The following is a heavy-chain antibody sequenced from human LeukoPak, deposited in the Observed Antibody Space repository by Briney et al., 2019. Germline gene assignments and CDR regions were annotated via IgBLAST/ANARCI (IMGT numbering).Heavy chain of an antibody. Sequence: SETLSLTCAVYGGSFSGYYWSWIRQPPGKGLEWIGEINHSGSTNYNPSLKSRVTISVDTSKNQFSLKLSSVTAVDTAVYYCARVGYSGSGGGEYWGQGTLVTVYS. CDR3: ARVGYSGSGGGEY. CDR1: GGSFSGYY. V-gene: IGHV4-34*01. CDR2: INHSGST. J-gene: IGHJ4*02. D-gene: IGHD5-12*01.